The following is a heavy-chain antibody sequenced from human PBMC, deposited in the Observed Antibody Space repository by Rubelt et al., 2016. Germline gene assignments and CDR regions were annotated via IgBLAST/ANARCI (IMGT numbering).Heavy chain of an antibody. CDR1: GFIFTNYW. CDR2: VNSDGDNA. Sequence: EVRLVESGGDLVQPGGSLRLSCATSGFIFTNYWMHWVRQAPGKGLVWVSRVNSDGDNAVYADSVKGRCTASKDKATNTLHLQMDSLSVYDTAVYYCARGLRGPDFWGQGTVVTVSS. D-gene: IGHD3-10*01. CDR3: ARGLRGPDF. V-gene: IGHV3-74*01. J-gene: IGHJ1*01.